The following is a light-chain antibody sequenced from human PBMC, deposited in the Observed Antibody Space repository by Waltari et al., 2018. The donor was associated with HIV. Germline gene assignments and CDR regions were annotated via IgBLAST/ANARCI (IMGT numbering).Light chain of an antibody. Sequence: QSALTPPASVSGSPGQSITISCPGTSSAAGGCNYVSWYQHHPGQAPKLMIFDVSNRPSGVSNRFSGSKSGNTASLTISGLQAEDEADYYCNSYTSSSHVIFGGGTKLTVL. CDR3: NSYTSSSHVI. CDR1: SSAAGGCNY. V-gene: IGLV2-14*01. J-gene: IGLJ2*01. CDR2: DVS.